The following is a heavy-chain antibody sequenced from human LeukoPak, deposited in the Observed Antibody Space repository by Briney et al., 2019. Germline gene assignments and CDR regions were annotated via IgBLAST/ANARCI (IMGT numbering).Heavy chain of an antibody. D-gene: IGHD3-16*01. V-gene: IGHV3-21*01. Sequence: GGSLRLSCVASGFILNTYTITWVRQAPGKGLEWVSSITNTPNYIYYADSVKGRFTISRDNANNSLYLQMDSLRAEDTAVYYCWRDSPYDTSIWGQGTLVTVSS. J-gene: IGHJ4*02. CDR3: WRDSPYDTSI. CDR2: ITNTPNYI. CDR1: GFILNTYT.